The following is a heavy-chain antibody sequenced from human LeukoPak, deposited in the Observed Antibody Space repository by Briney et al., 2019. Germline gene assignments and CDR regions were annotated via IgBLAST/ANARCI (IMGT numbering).Heavy chain of an antibody. J-gene: IGHJ4*02. CDR3: ARGSSSSEALFDY. CDR1: GYTFTSYS. Sequence: ASLKVSCKASGYTFTSYSISSVRQTPREGLEWMGWISAYNGNTNYAQKLQGRVTMTTDTSTSTVYMELRSLRSDDTAVYYCARGSSSSEALFDYWGQGTLVTVSS. D-gene: IGHD6-6*01. CDR2: ISAYNGNT. V-gene: IGHV1-18*01.